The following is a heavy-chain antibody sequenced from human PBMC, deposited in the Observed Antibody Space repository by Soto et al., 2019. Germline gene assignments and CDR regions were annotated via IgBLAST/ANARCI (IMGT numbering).Heavy chain of an antibody. CDR2: IDSAGSFT. Sequence: GGSLRLSCAASGFTFSSYWVHWVRQTPGKGLVWVSRIDSAGSFTTYADSVKGRFTISRDNAKNTLYLQMNSLRAEDTAVYYYARDQTVAGPTTFDYCGQGTLVTV. J-gene: IGHJ4*02. D-gene: IGHD6-19*01. CDR1: GFTFSSYW. V-gene: IGHV3-74*01. CDR3: ARDQTVAGPTTFDY.